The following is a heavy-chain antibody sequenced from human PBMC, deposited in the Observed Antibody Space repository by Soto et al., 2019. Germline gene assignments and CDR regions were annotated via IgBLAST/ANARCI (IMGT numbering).Heavy chain of an antibody. CDR3: ARGSPDYYGSGSYYYYGMDV. CDR2: ISSSSSTI. V-gene: IGHV3-48*01. CDR1: GFTFSSYS. J-gene: IGHJ6*02. Sequence: PGGSLRLSCAASGFTFSSYSMNWVRQAPGKGLEWVSYISSSSSTIYYADSVKGRFTISRDNAKNSLYLQMSSLRAEDTAVYYCARGSPDYYGSGSYYYYGMDVWGQGT. D-gene: IGHD3-10*01.